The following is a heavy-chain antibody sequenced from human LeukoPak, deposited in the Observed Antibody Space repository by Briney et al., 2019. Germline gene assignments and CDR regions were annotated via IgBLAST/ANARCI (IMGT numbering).Heavy chain of an antibody. CDR2: INTNTGNP. Sequence: ASVKVSCKASGYTFTNYAINWVRQAPGQGLEWMGWINTNTGNPTYAQGFTGRFVFSLDTSVSTAYLQISSLKAEDTAVYYCARSGGSGSHYARYYYYYMDVWGKGTTVTVSS. D-gene: IGHD3-10*01. V-gene: IGHV7-4-1*02. CDR3: ARSGGSGSHYARYYYYYMDV. J-gene: IGHJ6*03. CDR1: GYTFTNYA.